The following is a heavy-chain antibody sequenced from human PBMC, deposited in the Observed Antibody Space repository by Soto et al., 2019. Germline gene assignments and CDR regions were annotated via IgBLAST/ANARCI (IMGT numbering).Heavy chain of an antibody. CDR1: GGSFSGYY. CDR3: ARGEFGIRYYGSGSYSCAFDI. V-gene: IGHV4-34*01. CDR2: INHSGST. J-gene: IGHJ3*02. Sequence: SETLSLTCAVYGGSFSGYYWSWIRQPPGKGLEWIGEINHSGSTNYNPSLKSRVTISVVTPKNQFSLKLSSVTAADTAVYYCARGEFGIRYYGSGSYSCAFDIWGQGTMVTVSS. D-gene: IGHD3-10*01.